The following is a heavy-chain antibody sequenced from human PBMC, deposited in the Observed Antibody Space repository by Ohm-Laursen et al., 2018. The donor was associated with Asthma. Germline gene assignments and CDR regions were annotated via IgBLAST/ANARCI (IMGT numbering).Heavy chain of an antibody. Sequence: SLRLSCTASGFTFSSYSMHWVRQAPGKGLELVAVISFHGLNQYYPDSVKGRFTISRDNSKNTLYLQMTSLRAEDTAVYYCARDDFPRGWDAFDIWGQGTLVTVSS. CDR3: ARDDFPRGWDAFDI. J-gene: IGHJ3*02. CDR1: GFTFSSYS. V-gene: IGHV3-30*04. CDR2: ISFHGLNQ. D-gene: IGHD3/OR15-3a*01.